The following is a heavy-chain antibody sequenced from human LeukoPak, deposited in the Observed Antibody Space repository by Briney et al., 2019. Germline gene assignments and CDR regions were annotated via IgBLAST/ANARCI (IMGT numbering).Heavy chain of an antibody. D-gene: IGHD5-18*01. CDR3: ARGVGGYSYGCHY. V-gene: IGHV3-21*01. CDR2: ISSSSSYM. Sequence: GGSLRLSCAASGFTFSSYAMNWVRQAPGKGLEWVSSISSSSSYMYYADSVKGRFTISRDNAKNSLYLQMNSLRAEDTAVYYCARGVGGYSYGCHYWGQGTLVTVSS. J-gene: IGHJ4*02. CDR1: GFTFSSYA.